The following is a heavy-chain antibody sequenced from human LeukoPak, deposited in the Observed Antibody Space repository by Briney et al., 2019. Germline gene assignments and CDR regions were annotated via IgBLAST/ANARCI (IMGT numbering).Heavy chain of an antibody. CDR1: GGSISRSSYY. D-gene: IGHD2-15*01. Sequence: SETLSLTCTVSGGSISRSSYYWTWIRQPAGKGLQWIGHIYSGGNTNYCPSLKSRVTMSVDTSKNQFSLKLSSVTAADTAVYYCARLGAATTFDYWGQGSLVTVSS. J-gene: IGHJ4*02. V-gene: IGHV4-61*09. CDR3: ARLGAATTFDY. CDR2: IYSGGNT.